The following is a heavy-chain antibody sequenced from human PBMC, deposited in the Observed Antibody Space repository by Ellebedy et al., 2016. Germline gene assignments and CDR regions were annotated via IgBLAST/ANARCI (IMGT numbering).Heavy chain of an antibody. D-gene: IGHD6-19*01. CDR2: INHSGST. CDR1: GGSFSGYY. J-gene: IGHJ4*02. CDR3: ARRKLVGSGWGYYFDY. Sequence: SETLSLTCAVYGGSFSGYYWSWIRQPPGKGLEWIGEINHSGSTNYNPSLKSRVTISVDTSKNQFSLKLSSVTAADTAVYYCARRKLVGSGWGYYFDYWGQGTLVTVSS. V-gene: IGHV4-34*01.